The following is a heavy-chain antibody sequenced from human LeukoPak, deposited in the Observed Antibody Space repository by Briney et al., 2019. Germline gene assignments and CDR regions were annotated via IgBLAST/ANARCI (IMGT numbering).Heavy chain of an antibody. CDR3: ARDLVLWFGEPHMDV. CDR2: IKQDGSEK. CDR1: GFTFSSYW. V-gene: IGHV3-7*01. D-gene: IGHD3-10*01. Sequence: GGSLRLSCAASGFTFSSYWVSWVRQAPGKGLEWVANIKQDGSEKYYVDSVKGRFTISRDNAKNPLYLQMNSLRAEDTAVYYCARDLVLWFGEPHMDVWGQGPRSPSP. J-gene: IGHJ6*02.